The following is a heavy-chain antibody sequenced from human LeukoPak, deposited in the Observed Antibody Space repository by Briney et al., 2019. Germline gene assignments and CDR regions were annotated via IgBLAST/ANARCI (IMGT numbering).Heavy chain of an antibody. D-gene: IGHD5-24*01. J-gene: IGHJ4*02. V-gene: IGHV4-38-2*02. CDR2: IYHSGIT. Sequence: PSETLSPTCTVSDYSISSGYGYYWGWIRQPPGKGLEWIGNIYHSGITYYNHFNSSLKSRVTISIDTSKNQSSLKLSSVTAADTAVFYCARVVEHGYSDYWGQGTLVTVSS. CDR3: ARVVEHGYSDY. CDR1: DYSISSGYGYY.